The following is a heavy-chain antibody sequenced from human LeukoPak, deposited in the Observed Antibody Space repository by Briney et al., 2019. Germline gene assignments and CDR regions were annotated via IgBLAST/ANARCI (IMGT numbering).Heavy chain of an antibody. CDR3: AIRGSGYYTGAFDY. J-gene: IGHJ4*02. V-gene: IGHV3-30-3*01. D-gene: IGHD3-3*01. Sequence: GGSLRLSCAASGFTFSSYAMPWVRQAPGKGLEWVAVISYDGSNKYYADSVKGRFTISRDNSKNTLYLQMNSLRAEDTAVYYCAIRGSGYYTGAFDYWGQGTLVTVSS. CDR2: ISYDGSNK. CDR1: GFTFSSYA.